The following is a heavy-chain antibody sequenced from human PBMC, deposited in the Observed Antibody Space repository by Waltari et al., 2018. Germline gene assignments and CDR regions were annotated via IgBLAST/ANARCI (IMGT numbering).Heavy chain of an antibody. J-gene: IGHJ6*02. V-gene: IGHV3-23*01. Sequence: EVQLLESGGGLVQPGGSLRLSCAASGFTFSSYAMSWVRQAPGKGLEWVSAISGSGGSTYYADSVKGRFTISRDNSKNTLYLQMNSLRAEDTAVYYCAKGGGSGSYYKDGYYYYGMDVWDQGTTVTVSS. CDR1: GFTFSSYA. CDR2: ISGSGGST. D-gene: IGHD3-10*01. CDR3: AKGGGSGSYYKDGYYYYGMDV.